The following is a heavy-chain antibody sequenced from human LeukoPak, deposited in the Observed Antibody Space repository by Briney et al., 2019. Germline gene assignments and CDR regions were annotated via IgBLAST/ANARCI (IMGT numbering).Heavy chain of an antibody. Sequence: GGSLRLSCAASGFIFRNYWMSWVRQGPGEGPEWVANINQGGSEKCYVDSVKGRFTISRDNAKNSLDLQMNSLRVEDTAIYYCARLAVPPGNRGWYYEQWGQGTLVTVSS. CDR3: ARLAVPPGNRGWYYEQ. CDR2: INQGGSEK. D-gene: IGHD2-2*01. CDR1: GFIFRNYW. V-gene: IGHV3-7*03. J-gene: IGHJ4*02.